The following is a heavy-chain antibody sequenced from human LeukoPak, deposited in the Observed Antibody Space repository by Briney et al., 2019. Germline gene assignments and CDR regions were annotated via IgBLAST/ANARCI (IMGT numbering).Heavy chain of an antibody. J-gene: IGHJ5*02. D-gene: IGHD6-6*01. Sequence: PSETLSLTCAVSGYSISSGYYWGWIRQPPGKGLEWIGSIYHSGSTYYNPSLKSRVTISVDTSKNQFSLKLSSVTAADTAVYYCARTEYSSSGGWFDPWGQGTLVTVSS. CDR1: GYSISSGYY. CDR2: IYHSGST. CDR3: ARTEYSSSGGWFDP. V-gene: IGHV4-38-2*01.